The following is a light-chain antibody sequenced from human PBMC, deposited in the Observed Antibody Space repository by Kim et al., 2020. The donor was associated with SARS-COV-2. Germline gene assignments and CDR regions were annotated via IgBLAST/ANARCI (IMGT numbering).Light chain of an antibody. Sequence: SSELTQDPAVSVALGQTVRITCQGDSLRSYYASWYQQKPGQAPVLVIYGKNNRPSGIPDRFSGSSPGNTASLTITGAQAEDEADYYCNSRDSRGNHLYVF. V-gene: IGLV3-19*01. CDR1: SLRSYY. CDR3: NSRDSRGNHLYV. J-gene: IGLJ1*01. CDR2: GKN.